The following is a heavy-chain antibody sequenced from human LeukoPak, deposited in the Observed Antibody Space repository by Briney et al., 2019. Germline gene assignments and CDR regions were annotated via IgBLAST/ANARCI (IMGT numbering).Heavy chain of an antibody. CDR3: ASHGKAAITAAGTGGVDWFDP. V-gene: IGHV4-34*01. CDR2: INHSGST. D-gene: IGHD6-13*01. CDR1: GGSFSAYY. Sequence: SETLSLTCAVYGGSFSAYYWSWIRQPPGKGLEWIGEINHSGSTNYNPSLKSRVTISVDTSKNQFSLKLSSVTAADTAVYYRASHGKAAITAAGTGGVDWFDPWGQGTLVTVSS. J-gene: IGHJ5*02.